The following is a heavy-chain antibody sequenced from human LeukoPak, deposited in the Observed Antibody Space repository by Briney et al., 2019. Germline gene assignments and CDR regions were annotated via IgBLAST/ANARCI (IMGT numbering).Heavy chain of an antibody. J-gene: IGHJ6*03. V-gene: IGHV3-53*05. CDR1: GFPVSINS. Sequence: AGGSLRLSCTVSGFPVSINSMSWVRQAPGKGLEWVSFIYSGGNTHYSDSVKGRFTISRDNSKNTLYLQMNSLRAEDTAVYYCAKGSKEVLFTRDHYMDVWGKGTTVTISS. CDR2: IYSGGNT. CDR3: AKGSKEVLFTRDHYMDV. D-gene: IGHD3-3*01.